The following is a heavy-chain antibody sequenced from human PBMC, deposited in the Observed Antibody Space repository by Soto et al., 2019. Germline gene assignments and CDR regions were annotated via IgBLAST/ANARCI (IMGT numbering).Heavy chain of an antibody. CDR1: GYTFTSYG. Sequence: QVHLVQSGAEVKKPGASVKISCKGSGYTFTSYGITWVRQAPGQGLEWMGWISAHNGNTDYAQRLQGRVTVTRDTSTSTAYMELRSLRSDDTAVYYCARGRYGDYWGQGALVTVSS. CDR3: ARGRYGDY. CDR2: ISAHNGNT. J-gene: IGHJ4*02. D-gene: IGHD1-1*01. V-gene: IGHV1-18*01.